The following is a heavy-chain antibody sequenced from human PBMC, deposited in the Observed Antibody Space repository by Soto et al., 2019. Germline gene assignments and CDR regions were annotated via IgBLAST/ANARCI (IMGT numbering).Heavy chain of an antibody. J-gene: IGHJ4*02. V-gene: IGHV1-69*06. CDR2: IIPIFGTA. Sequence: GXSVKVSCKASVGTFSSYAISWVRQAPGQGLEWMGGIIPIFGTANYAQKFQGRVTITADKSTSTAYMELSSLRAEDTAIYYCARGTVAGAATYAIFDYWGQGTLVTVSS. CDR3: ARGTVAGAATYAIFDY. D-gene: IGHD6-13*01. CDR1: VGTFSSYA.